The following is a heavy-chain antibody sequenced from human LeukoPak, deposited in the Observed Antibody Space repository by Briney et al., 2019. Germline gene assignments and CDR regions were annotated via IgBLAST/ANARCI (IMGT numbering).Heavy chain of an antibody. CDR2: ISSSSSYI. CDR1: GFTFSSYS. D-gene: IGHD3-22*01. J-gene: IGHJ6*03. V-gene: IGHV3-21*04. Sequence: PGGSLRLSCAASGFTFSSYSMNWVRQAPGKGLEWVSSISSSSSYIYYADSVKGRFTISRDNAKNSLYLQMNSLRAEDTAVYYCARTDSSGYYYWSYYYYMDVWGKGTTVTISS. CDR3: ARTDSSGYYYWSYYYYMDV.